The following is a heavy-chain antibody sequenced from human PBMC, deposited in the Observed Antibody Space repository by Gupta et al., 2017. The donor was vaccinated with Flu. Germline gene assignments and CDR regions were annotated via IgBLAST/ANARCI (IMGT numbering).Heavy chain of an antibody. V-gene: IGHV2-26*01. Sequence: WLAHIFSNDEKSYSTSLKSRLTISKDTSKSQVVLTMTNMDPVDTATYYCARIGYDILTGYPETYYYYYGMDVWGQGTTVTVSS. J-gene: IGHJ6*02. D-gene: IGHD3-9*01. CDR3: ARIGYDILTGYPETYYYYYGMDV. CDR2: IFSNDEK.